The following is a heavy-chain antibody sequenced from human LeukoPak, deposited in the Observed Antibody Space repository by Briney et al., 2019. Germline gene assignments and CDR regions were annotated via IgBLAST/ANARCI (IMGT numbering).Heavy chain of an antibody. V-gene: IGHV2-5*01. Sequence: SGPMLVNPTQTLTLTCTFSGFSLSTSGVGVGWIRQPPGKALEWLALIYWNDDKRYSPSLKSRLTITKDTSKNQVVLTMTNMDPVDTATYYCAHSSEAGDYFHFDYWGQGTLVTVSS. CDR2: IYWNDDK. J-gene: IGHJ4*02. D-gene: IGHD4-17*01. CDR1: GFSLSTSGVG. CDR3: AHSSEAGDYFHFDY.